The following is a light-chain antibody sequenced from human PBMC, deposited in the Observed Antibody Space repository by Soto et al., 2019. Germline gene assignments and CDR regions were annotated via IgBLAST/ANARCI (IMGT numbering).Light chain of an antibody. CDR2: EVN. J-gene: IGLJ1*01. Sequence: QSALTQPASVSGSPEQSITISCTGTSRHIGRYHYVSWLQQQLGEVPKLVIFEVNYWTSEGSDRFSGSKSRITASLTITGLQAEDEADYYGTAGITANTRCVFGGVTKVTV. CDR3: TAGITANTRCV. CDR1: SRHIGRYHY. V-gene: IGLV2-14*01.